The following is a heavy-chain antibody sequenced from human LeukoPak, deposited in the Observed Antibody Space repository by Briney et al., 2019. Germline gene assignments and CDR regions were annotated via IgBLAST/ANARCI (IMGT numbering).Heavy chain of an antibody. CDR1: GYTFTGYY. D-gene: IGHD3-22*01. V-gene: IGHV1-2*02. CDR2: INPNSGGT. CDR3: ARDRKYGSSGYYYWGAFDI. Sequence: ASVKVSCKASGYTFTGYYMHWVRQAPGQGLEWMGWINPNSGGTNYAQKFQGRVTMTRDTSISTAYMELSRLRSDDTAVYYCARDRKYGSSGYYYWGAFDIWGQGTMVTVSS. J-gene: IGHJ3*02.